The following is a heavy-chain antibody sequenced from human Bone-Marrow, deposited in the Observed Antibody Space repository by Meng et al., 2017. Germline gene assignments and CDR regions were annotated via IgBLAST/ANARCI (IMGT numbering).Heavy chain of an antibody. CDR3: AKDPYMVRGVISSFFHFSYYFDY. CDR2: ISGSGGST. Sequence: GESLKISCAASGFTFSSYAMSWVRQAPGKGLEWVSAISGSGGSTYYADSVKGRFTISRDNSKNTLYLQMNSLRAEDTAVYYCAKDPYMVRGVISSFFHFSYYFDYWGQGTLVTVSS. CDR1: GFTFSSYA. J-gene: IGHJ4*02. D-gene: IGHD3-10*01. V-gene: IGHV3-23*01.